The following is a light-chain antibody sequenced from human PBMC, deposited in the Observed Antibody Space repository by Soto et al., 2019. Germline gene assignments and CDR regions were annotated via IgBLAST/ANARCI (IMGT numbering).Light chain of an antibody. CDR2: WAS. J-gene: IGKJ5*01. CDR3: HKYYSTPIT. CDR1: QSLLYSSNNKNY. V-gene: IGKV4-1*01. Sequence: DIVMTQSPDSLAVSLGERATINCKSSQSLLYSSNNKNYLAWYQQKSGQPPKLLIYWASTRDSGVPDRFSGSGSGTDFTLTIASLQAEDVAVYYCHKYYSTPITFGQGTRVEIK.